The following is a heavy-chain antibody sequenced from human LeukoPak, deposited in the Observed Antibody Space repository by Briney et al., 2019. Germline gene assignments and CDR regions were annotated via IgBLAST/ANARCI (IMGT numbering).Heavy chain of an antibody. Sequence: PSETLSLTCTVPEDSIRFHYWSWIRQPPGKGLEWIGYAYFSGSTNYNPSFKSRVTMSVDTSKNLFSLRLNSVIAADTAIYFCARSMTRSGWYFDLWSRGTLVTVSS. D-gene: IGHD4-11*01. J-gene: IGHJ2*01. CDR3: ARSMTRSGWYFDL. V-gene: IGHV4-59*11. CDR2: AYFSGST. CDR1: EDSIRFHY.